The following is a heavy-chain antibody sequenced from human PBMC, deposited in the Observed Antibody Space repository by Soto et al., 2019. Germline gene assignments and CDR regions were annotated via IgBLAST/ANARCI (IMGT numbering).Heavy chain of an antibody. Sequence: QVQLQESGPGLVKPSQTLSLTCSVSGGSISNGDYYWIWIRQPPGKGLEWIGYIYYSGSTYYNPSLRSRVTMSVDTAKNQFSLNLTSVTAADTAVYYCAREKYQLPTFDYWGQGTLVTVSS. V-gene: IGHV4-30-4*01. CDR3: AREKYQLPTFDY. J-gene: IGHJ4*02. CDR1: GGSISNGDYY. D-gene: IGHD2-2*01. CDR2: IYYSGST.